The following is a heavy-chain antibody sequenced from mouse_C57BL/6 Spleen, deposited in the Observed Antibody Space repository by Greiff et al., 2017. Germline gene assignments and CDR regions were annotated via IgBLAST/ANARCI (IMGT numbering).Heavy chain of an antibody. V-gene: IGHV1-69*01. J-gene: IGHJ1*03. Sequence: VQLQQPGAELVMPGASVKLSCKASGYTFTSYWMHWVKQRPGQGLEWIGEIDPSDSYTNYNQKFKGKSTLTVDESSSTAYMQLSSLTSEDSAVYYCAIYYGSSYWYFDVWGTGTTVTVSS. D-gene: IGHD1-1*01. CDR2: IDPSDSYT. CDR3: AIYYGSSYWYFDV. CDR1: GYTFTSYW.